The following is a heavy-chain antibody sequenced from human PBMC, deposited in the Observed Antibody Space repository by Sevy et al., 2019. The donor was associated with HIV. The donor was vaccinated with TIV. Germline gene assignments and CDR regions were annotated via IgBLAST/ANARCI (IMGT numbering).Heavy chain of an antibody. CDR2: IYSTGST. CDR3: ARDRVQAAGHFDY. Sequence: SETQSLTCTVSGGSISRSYWSWIRQPPGKGLEWIADIYSTGSTNYNPSLKSRVIMSIDTSKNQFSLKLTSVTAADTATYYCARDRVQAAGHFDYWGQGTLVTVSS. V-gene: IGHV4-59*01. J-gene: IGHJ4*02. CDR1: GGSISRSY. D-gene: IGHD6-13*01.